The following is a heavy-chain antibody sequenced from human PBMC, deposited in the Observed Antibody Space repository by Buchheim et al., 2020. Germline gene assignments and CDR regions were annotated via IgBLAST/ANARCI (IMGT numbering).Heavy chain of an antibody. CDR1: GYTFTDHP. CDR2: IGTGDGNT. J-gene: IGHJ4*02. CDR3: ARGEDY. Sequence: QVQLVQSGAEVKKPGASVRVSCKASGYTFTDHPIHWVRQAPGQSLEWMGWIGTGDGNTKYLQNFQARVTITRDTSANTVYMEVNSLTFEDTAVYYCARGEDYWGQGTL. V-gene: IGHV1-3*04.